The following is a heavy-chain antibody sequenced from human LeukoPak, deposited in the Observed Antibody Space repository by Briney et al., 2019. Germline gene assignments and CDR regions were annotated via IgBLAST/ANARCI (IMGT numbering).Heavy chain of an antibody. CDR2: IYPRGNT. D-gene: IGHD2-2*01. Sequence: SETLSLTCTVSGYSISSGYYWGWIRQPPGKGLEWIGNIYPRGNTYYNPSLKSRVTISLDTSKNQFSLKLISVTAADTAVYYCARDKYSTTYSYSDYWGRGTLVTVSS. J-gene: IGHJ4*02. V-gene: IGHV4-38-2*02. CDR1: GYSISSGYY. CDR3: ARDKYSTTYSYSDY.